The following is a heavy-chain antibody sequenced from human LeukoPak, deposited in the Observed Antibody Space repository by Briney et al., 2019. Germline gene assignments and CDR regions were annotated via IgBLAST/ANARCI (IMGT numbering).Heavy chain of an antibody. D-gene: IGHD5-12*01. CDR2: IYYSGST. CDR1: GGSISSYY. V-gene: IGHV4-59*08. J-gene: IGHJ3*02. Sequence: PSETLSLTCTVSGGSISSYYWSWIRQPPGKGLEWIGYIYYSGSTNYNPSLKSRVTISVDTSKNQFSLKLSSVTAADTAVYYCARHRHQWLRWPGAFDIWGQGTMVIVSS. CDR3: ARHRHQWLRWPGAFDI.